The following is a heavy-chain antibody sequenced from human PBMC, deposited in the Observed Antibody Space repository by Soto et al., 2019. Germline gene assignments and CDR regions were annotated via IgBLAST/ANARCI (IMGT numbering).Heavy chain of an antibody. CDR3: ARELKDIVVVVAATPGGVDY. CDR2: ISSSSSYI. D-gene: IGHD2-15*01. CDR1: GFTFSSYS. Sequence: GGSLRLSCAASGFTFSSYSMNWVRQAPGKGLEWVSSISSSSSYIYYADSVKGRFTISRDNAKNSLYLQMNSLRAEDTAVYYCARELKDIVVVVAATPGGVDYWGQGTLVTVSS. V-gene: IGHV3-21*01. J-gene: IGHJ4*02.